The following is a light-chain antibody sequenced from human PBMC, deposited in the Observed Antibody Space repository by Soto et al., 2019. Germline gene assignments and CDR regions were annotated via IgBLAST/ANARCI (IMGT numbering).Light chain of an antibody. Sequence: QSFLTEPASVSLCPGHSIAISCTRSNNEIGAYDYVSLYRRHPLQAATRLIYEVDNRPSGISDRFSGSKSGRTASLHISGLQSEEEGEYFCSAYYTTITWVCGGGTKVTVL. CDR3: SAYYTTITWV. J-gene: IGLJ3*02. CDR1: NNEIGAYDY. CDR2: EVD. V-gene: IGLV2-14*01.